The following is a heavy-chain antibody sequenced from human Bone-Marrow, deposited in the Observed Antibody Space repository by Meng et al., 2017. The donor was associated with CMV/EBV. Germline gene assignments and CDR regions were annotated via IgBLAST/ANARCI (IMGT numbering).Heavy chain of an antibody. J-gene: IGHJ6*02. CDR3: ARGRGDNWYYYGMDV. Sequence: GGSLRLSCAASGFTFSSYEMNWVRQAPGKGLEWVSYISSSGSTIYYADSVKGRFTISRDNAKNSLYLQMNSLRGEDTAVYYCARGRGDNWYYYGMDVWGQGTTVTVSS. CDR2: ISSSGSTI. D-gene: IGHD1-1*01. V-gene: IGHV3-48*03. CDR1: GFTFSSYE.